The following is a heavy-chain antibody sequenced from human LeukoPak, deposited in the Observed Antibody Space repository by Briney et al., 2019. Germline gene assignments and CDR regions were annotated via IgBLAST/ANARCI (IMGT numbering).Heavy chain of an antibody. Sequence: GRSLRLSRAPSGLTSSSYAMHWVRQAPGKGLECVAVISYDGSNKYSADSVKGRFTISRDNSKNTLYLQMNSLRAEDTAVYYCAGEGYSYGYDYWGQGTLVTVSS. CDR3: AGEGYSYGYDY. CDR2: ISYDGSNK. CDR1: GLTSSSYA. D-gene: IGHD5-18*01. J-gene: IGHJ4*02. V-gene: IGHV3-30*04.